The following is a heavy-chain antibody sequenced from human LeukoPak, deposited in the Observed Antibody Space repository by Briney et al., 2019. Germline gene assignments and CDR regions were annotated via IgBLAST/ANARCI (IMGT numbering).Heavy chain of an antibody. CDR3: ARGLRGITGYYIVF. Sequence: PGRSLRLSCAASGFTFSSYGMHWVRQAPGKGLEWVAVISYDGSNKYYADSVKGRFTISRDNSKNTLYLQMNSLRAEDTAVYYCARGLRGITGYYIVFWGQGTTVTVPS. V-gene: IGHV3-30*03. J-gene: IGHJ6*02. CDR2: ISYDGSNK. D-gene: IGHD3-9*01. CDR1: GFTFSSYG.